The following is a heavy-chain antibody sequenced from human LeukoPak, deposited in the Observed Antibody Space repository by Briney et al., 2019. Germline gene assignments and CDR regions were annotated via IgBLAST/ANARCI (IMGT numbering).Heavy chain of an antibody. CDR2: INRNSGGT. V-gene: IGHV1-2*02. CDR3: AIERSKQQLVRLWYY. Sequence: VGSVRVSCKASGDTFTGYYMHWVRQAPGQGVEWRGWINRNSGGTNYAQTVKGRVTITREKSKSTAYMEMSRLRSDDTAVYYFAIERSKQQLVRLWYYWGQGTLVTVSS. D-gene: IGHD6-13*01. J-gene: IGHJ4*02. CDR1: GDTFTGYY.